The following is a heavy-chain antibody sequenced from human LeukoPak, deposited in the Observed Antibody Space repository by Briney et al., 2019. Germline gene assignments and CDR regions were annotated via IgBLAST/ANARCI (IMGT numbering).Heavy chain of an antibody. CDR2: ISGSGGST. CDR3: AKAFGLLWFGERGPY. D-gene: IGHD3-10*01. J-gene: IGHJ4*02. V-gene: IGHV3-23*01. Sequence: GGSLRLSCAASGFTFSSYAMSWVRQAPGKGLEWVSVISGSGGSTYYADSVKGRFTISRDNSKNTLYLQMNSLRAEDTAVYYCAKAFGLLWFGERGPYWGQGTLVTVSS. CDR1: GFTFSSYA.